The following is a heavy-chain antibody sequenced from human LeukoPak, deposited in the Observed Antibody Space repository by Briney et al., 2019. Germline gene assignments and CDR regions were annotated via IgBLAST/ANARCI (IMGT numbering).Heavy chain of an antibody. J-gene: IGHJ6*02. Sequence: GASVKVSCKASGGTFSSYAISWVRQAPGQGLEWMGRIIPILGIANYAQKFQGRVTITADKSTSTAYMELSSLRSEDTAVYYCARVPDPRYGMDVWGQGTTVTVSS. CDR3: ARVPDPRYGMDV. V-gene: IGHV1-69*04. CDR1: GGTFSSYA. CDR2: IIPILGIA.